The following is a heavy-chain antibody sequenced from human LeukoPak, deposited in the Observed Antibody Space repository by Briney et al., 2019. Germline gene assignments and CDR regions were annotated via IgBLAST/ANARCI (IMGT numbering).Heavy chain of an antibody. CDR3: ARLDGYSSSWPSSYYYYYMDV. Sequence: SETLSLTCTVSGGSISSSSYYWGWIRQPPGKGLEWIGSIYYSGSTNYNPSLKSRVTISVDTSKNQFSLKLSSVTAADTAVYYCARLDGYSSSWPSSYYYYYMDVWGKGTTVTISS. J-gene: IGHJ6*03. CDR2: IYYSGST. D-gene: IGHD6-13*01. V-gene: IGHV4-39*07. CDR1: GGSISSSSYY.